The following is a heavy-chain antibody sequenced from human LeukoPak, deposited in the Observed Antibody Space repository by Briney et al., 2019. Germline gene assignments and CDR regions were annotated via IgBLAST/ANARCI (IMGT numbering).Heavy chain of an antibody. D-gene: IGHD2-15*01. V-gene: IGHV4-30-4*01. J-gene: IGHJ4*02. CDR3: ASARDMRLDY. CDR2: IYYSGST. CDR1: GASISSGDYY. Sequence: SETLSLTCTVSGASISSGDYYWSWIRQPPGKGLEWIGYIYYSGSTYYNPSLKSRVTISVDTSKNQFSLKLSSVTAADTAVYYCASARDMRLDYWGQGTLVTVSS.